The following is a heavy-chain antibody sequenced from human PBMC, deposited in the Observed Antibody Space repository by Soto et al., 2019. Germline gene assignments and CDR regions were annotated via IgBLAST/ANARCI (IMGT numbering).Heavy chain of an antibody. V-gene: IGHV4-4*07. CDR1: GASISGFY. CDR3: VRDGTKTLRDWFDP. Sequence: SETLSLTCTVSGASISGFYWSWIRKSAGKGLEWIGRIYATGTTDYNPSLKSRVMMSVDTSKKQFSLKLKSVTAADTAVYYCVRDGTKTLRDWFDPWGQGISVTVSS. J-gene: IGHJ5*02. D-gene: IGHD1-1*01. CDR2: IYATGTT.